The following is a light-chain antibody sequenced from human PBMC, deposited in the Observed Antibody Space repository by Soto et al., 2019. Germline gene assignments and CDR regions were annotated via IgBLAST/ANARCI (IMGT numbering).Light chain of an antibody. CDR3: QNYNSFSQYT. V-gene: IGKV1-5*01. CDR2: DAS. Sequence: DIQMTQSPSTLSASVGDRVTITCRASQSINTWLAWYQQKPGKAPKLLIYDASRLESGVPSRFSGGGSATEFTLTIDRLQPDDFATYYCQNYNSFSQYTFGQGTKLEIK. J-gene: IGKJ2*01. CDR1: QSINTW.